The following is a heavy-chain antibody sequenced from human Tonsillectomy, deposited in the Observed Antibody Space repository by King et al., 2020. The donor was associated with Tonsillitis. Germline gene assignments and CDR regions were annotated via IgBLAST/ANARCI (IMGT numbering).Heavy chain of an antibody. J-gene: IGHJ4*02. CDR2: ISYRGSA. CDR3: AREKIVVGSFDS. D-gene: IGHD2-15*01. CDR1: GGSISSSSHY. Sequence: QLQESGPGLVKPSETLSLTCTVSGGSISSSSHYWGWILQPPGKGLEWIGSISYRGSAFYNPSLKSRVTISVDTSKNQFSLKLSSVTAADTAVYYCAREKIVVGSFDSWGQGTLVTVSS. V-gene: IGHV4-39*02.